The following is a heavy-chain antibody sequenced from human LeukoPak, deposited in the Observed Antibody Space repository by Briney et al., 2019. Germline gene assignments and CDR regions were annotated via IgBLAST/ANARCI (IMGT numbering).Heavy chain of an antibody. D-gene: IGHD6-19*01. CDR2: INHSGST. J-gene: IGHJ3*02. Sequence: SETLSLTCAVYGGSFSGYYWSWIRQPPGKGLEWIGEINHSGSTYYNPSLKSRVTISVDTSKNQFSLKLSSVTAADTAVYYCARGKTSSGSLDNAFDIWGQGTMVTVSS. CDR3: ARGKTSSGSLDNAFDI. CDR1: GGSFSGYY. V-gene: IGHV4-34*01.